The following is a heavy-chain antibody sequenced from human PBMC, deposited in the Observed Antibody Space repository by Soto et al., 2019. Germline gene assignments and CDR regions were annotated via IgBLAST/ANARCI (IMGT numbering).Heavy chain of an antibody. CDR3: ARETNWNYELGNYFDY. CDR1: GGSISSGDYY. V-gene: IGHV4-30-4*01. D-gene: IGHD1-7*01. CDR2: IFYSGST. J-gene: IGHJ4*02. Sequence: ASETLSLTCTVSGGSISSGDYYWTWIRQPPGKGLEWIGYIFYSGSTYYNPSLQSRVTISVDTSKNQFSLKLNSVTAADTAVYYCARETNWNYELGNYFDYWGQGSLVTVSS.